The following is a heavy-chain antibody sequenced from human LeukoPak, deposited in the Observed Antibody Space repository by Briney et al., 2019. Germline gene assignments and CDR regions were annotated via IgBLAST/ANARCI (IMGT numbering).Heavy chain of an antibody. CDR1: GGSISSYY. CDR2: IYYSGST. J-gene: IGHJ4*02. D-gene: IGHD3-16*01. V-gene: IGHV4-59*01. Sequence: SETLSLTCTVSGGSISSYYWSWIRQPPGKGLEWIGYIYYSGSTNYNPSLKSRVTISVDTSKNQFSLKLSSVTAADTAVYYCARGPAFTPDYWGQGTLVTVSS. CDR3: ARGPAFTPDY.